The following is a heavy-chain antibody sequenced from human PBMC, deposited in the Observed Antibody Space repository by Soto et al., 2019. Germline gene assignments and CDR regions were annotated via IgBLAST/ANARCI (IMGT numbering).Heavy chain of an antibody. J-gene: IGHJ4*02. Sequence: QLLLQESGPGLVKPSETLSLTCTVSGGSISSSSYYWGWIRQPPGKGLEGIGSSYYSGSTYYNPSLKSRVTISVDTSKNQFSLKLSSVTATDPAVYYCAAFPYVSGSYYNLWGQGTLVTVSS. D-gene: IGHD3-10*01. CDR3: AAFPYVSGSYYNL. CDR2: SYYSGST. CDR1: GGSISSSSYY. V-gene: IGHV4-39*01.